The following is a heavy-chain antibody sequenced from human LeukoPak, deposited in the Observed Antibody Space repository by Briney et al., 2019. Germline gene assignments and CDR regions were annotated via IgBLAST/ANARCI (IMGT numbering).Heavy chain of an antibody. V-gene: IGHV3-30*02. D-gene: IGHD3-10*01. CDR3: AKDKDVLLWFGESNDY. J-gene: IGHJ4*02. Sequence: GGSLRLSCAASGFTFSSYGMHWVRQAPGKGLEGVAFIRYDGSNKYYADSVKGRVTISRDNSKNTLYLQMNSLRAEDTAVYYCAKDKDVLLWFGESNDYWGQGTLVTVSS. CDR1: GFTFSSYG. CDR2: IRYDGSNK.